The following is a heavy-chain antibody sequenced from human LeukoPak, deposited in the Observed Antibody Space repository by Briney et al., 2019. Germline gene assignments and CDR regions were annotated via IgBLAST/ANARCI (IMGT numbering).Heavy chain of an antibody. Sequence: GGSLRLSCAGSGFTFSSLAMSWVRQAPGKGLEWVSVISGSDGSTYYAASVKGRFTISRDNSKNTLFLQMNSLRAEDTAVYYCAKDGDLGYWGQGTLVTVSS. CDR1: GFTFSSLA. V-gene: IGHV3-23*01. D-gene: IGHD7-27*01. J-gene: IGHJ4*02. CDR3: AKDGDLGY. CDR2: ISGSDGST.